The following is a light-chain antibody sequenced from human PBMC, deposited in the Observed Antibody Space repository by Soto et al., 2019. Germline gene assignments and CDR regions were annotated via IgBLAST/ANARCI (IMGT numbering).Light chain of an antibody. J-gene: IGLJ1*01. CDR1: SSNIGSNT. V-gene: IGLV1-44*01. CDR2: SNN. CDR3: AAWDDSLNVHYV. Sequence: QSVLTQPPSASGTPGQRVTISCSGSSSNIGSNTVNWYQQLPGTAPKLLIYSNNPRPSGAPDRFSGSKSGTSASLAISGLQSEDEADYYCAAWDDSLNVHYVFGTGTKVTVL.